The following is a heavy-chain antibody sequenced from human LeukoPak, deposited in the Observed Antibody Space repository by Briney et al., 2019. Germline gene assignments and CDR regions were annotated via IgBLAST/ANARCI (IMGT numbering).Heavy chain of an antibody. J-gene: IGHJ5*02. CDR1: GGSFSGYY. D-gene: IGHD3-3*01. Sequence: SETLSLTCAVYGGSFSGYYWSWIRQPPGKGLEWIGEINHSGSTNYNPSLKSRVTISVDTSKNQFSLKLSSVTAADTAVYYCARVIRVLRFLEWLKPYWFDPWGQGTLVTVSS. CDR2: INHSGST. CDR3: ARVIRVLRFLEWLKPYWFDP. V-gene: IGHV4-34*01.